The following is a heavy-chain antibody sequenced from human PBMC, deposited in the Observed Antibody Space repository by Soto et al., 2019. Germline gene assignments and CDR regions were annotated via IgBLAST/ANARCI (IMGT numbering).Heavy chain of an antibody. Sequence: QVQLQQRGAGLLKPSETLSLTCAVYGGSFSGYYWSWIRQPPGKGLEWIGEINHSGSTNYNPSLKSRVTISVDTSKNQFSLKLSSVTAADTAVYYCARGSPYSGYAWWGQGTLVTVSS. D-gene: IGHD5-12*01. CDR2: INHSGST. CDR3: ARGSPYSGYAW. V-gene: IGHV4-34*01. J-gene: IGHJ4*02. CDR1: GGSFSGYY.